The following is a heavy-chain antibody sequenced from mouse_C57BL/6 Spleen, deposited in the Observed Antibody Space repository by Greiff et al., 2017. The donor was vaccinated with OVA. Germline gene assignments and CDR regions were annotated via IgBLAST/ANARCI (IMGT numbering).Heavy chain of an antibody. CDR2: IYPGDGDT. J-gene: IGHJ3*01. CDR3: ARSEGYYPWFAY. V-gene: IGHV1-82*01. Sequence: QVQLKESGPELVKPGASVKISCKASGYAFSSSWMNWVKQRPGKGLEWIGRIYPGDGDTNYNGKFKGKATLTADKSSSTAYMQLSSLTSEDSAVYFCARSEGYYPWFAYWGQGTLVTVSA. CDR1: GYAFSSSW. D-gene: IGHD2-3*01.